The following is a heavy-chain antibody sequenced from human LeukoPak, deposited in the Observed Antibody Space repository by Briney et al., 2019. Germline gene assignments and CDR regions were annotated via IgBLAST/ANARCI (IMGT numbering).Heavy chain of an antibody. CDR2: IYYSGST. J-gene: IGHJ5*02. CDR3: ARGGGGCSSTSCYRWFDP. CDR1: GGSISSGGYY. Sequence: SQTLSLTSTVSGGSISSGGYYWSWIRQHPGKGLEWIGYIYYSGSTYYNPSLKSRVTISVDTSKNQFSLKLSSVTAADTAVYYCARGGGGCSSTSCYRWFDPWGQGTLVTVSS. D-gene: IGHD2-2*01. V-gene: IGHV4-31*03.